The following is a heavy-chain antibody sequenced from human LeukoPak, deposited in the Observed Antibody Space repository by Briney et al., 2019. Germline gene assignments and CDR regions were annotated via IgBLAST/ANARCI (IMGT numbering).Heavy chain of an antibody. CDR1: GFTFSSYS. D-gene: IGHD3-22*01. CDR3: ARDYGALDVITMIVVEDYFDY. CDR2: ISSSSSYI. V-gene: IGHV3-21*01. Sequence: GGSLRLSCAASGFTFSSYSMNWVRQAPGKGLDWVSSISSSSSYIYYADSVKGRFTISRDNAKNSLYLQMNSLRAEDTAVYYCARDYGALDVITMIVVEDYFDYWGQGTLVTVSS. J-gene: IGHJ4*02.